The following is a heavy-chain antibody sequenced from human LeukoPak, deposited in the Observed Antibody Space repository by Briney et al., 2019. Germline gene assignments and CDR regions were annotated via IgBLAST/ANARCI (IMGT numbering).Heavy chain of an antibody. J-gene: IGHJ4*02. CDR1: GDSIRRGNYY. CDR2: INPSGST. Sequence: SQTLSLTCSVSGDSIRRGNYYWSWIRQSAGKGLEWIGRINPSGSTNYKPSLKSRVIMSLDTSKNQFSLRLTSVTAADTAVYYCARDDFDNSGYRPFYFWGQGSLVTVSS. V-gene: IGHV4-61*02. CDR3: ARDDFDNSGYRPFYF. D-gene: IGHD3-22*01.